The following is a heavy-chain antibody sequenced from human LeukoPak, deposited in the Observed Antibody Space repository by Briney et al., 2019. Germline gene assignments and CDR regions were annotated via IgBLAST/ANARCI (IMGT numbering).Heavy chain of an antibody. CDR3: ARRELVTGKYLLTYFDY. V-gene: IGHV4-39*01. Sequence: PSQTLSLTCAVSRGSISSSYYYWGWIRQPPGKGLEWIGSMYQSGSTHYNPSLMSRVTISVDKSKDQFSLRLSSVTAADTALYFCARRELVTGKYLLTYFDYWGPGTLVIVSS. J-gene: IGHJ4*02. CDR1: RGSISSSYYY. D-gene: IGHD4-23*01. CDR2: MYQSGST.